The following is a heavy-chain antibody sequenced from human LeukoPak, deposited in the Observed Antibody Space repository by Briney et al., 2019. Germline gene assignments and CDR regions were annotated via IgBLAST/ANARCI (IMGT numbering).Heavy chain of an antibody. CDR1: GYTFTSYA. J-gene: IGHJ6*02. V-gene: IGHV1-3*01. CDR2: INAGNGNT. CDR3: ARGAAATHYYYYGMDV. Sequence: ASVKVSCKASGYTFTSYAMHWVRQAPGQRLEWMGWINAGNGNTKHSQKFQGRVTITRDTSASTAYMELSSLRSEDTAVYYCARGAAATHYYYYGMDVWGQGTTVTVSS. D-gene: IGHD6-25*01.